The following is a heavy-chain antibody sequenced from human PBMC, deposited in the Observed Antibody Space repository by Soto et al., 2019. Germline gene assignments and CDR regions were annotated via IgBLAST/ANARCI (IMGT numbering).Heavy chain of an antibody. V-gene: IGHV1-69*13. CDR2: IIPIFGTA. D-gene: IGHD2-2*01. CDR3: ARVQGEGYCSSTSCYSWFDP. Sequence: SVNVSCKSSGSTFSSYSISWVRQAPGQGLEWMGGIIPIFGTANYAQKFQGRVTITADESTSTAYMELSSLRSEDTAVYYCARVQGEGYCSSTSCYSWFDPWGQGTLVTVSS. CDR1: GSTFSSYS. J-gene: IGHJ5*02.